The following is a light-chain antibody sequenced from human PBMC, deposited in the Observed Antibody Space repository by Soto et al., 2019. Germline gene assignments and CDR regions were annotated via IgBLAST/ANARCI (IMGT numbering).Light chain of an antibody. CDR1: SSDVGGYNY. CDR3: SSYTSSSTYV. CDR2: DVS. V-gene: IGLV2-14*01. J-gene: IGLJ1*01. Sequence: QSVLTQPASVSGSPGQSITISCTGTSSDVGGYNYVYWYQQHPGKAPKLMIYDVSNRSSGVSNRFSGSKSGNTASLTISGLPAEDEADYYCSSYTSSSTYVFGTGTKLTVL.